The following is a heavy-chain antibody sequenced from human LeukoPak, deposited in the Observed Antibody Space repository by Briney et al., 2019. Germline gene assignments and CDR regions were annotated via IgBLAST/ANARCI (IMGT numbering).Heavy chain of an antibody. D-gene: IGHD3-10*01. CDR3: ARDSGNLSWFDP. J-gene: IGHJ5*02. V-gene: IGHV4-4*07. Sequence: PSESLSLTCIVPGGSPRSYYWSWVRPPAGKGLEWIGRIYTSGSTNYNPSLTSRVTISVDTSKNQFSMKLSSVTAADTAVYYCARDSGNLSWFDPWGQGTLVTVSS. CDR1: GGSPRSYY. CDR2: IYTSGST.